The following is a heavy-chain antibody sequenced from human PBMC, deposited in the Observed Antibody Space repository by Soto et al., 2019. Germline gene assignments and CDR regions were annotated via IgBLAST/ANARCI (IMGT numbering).Heavy chain of an antibody. J-gene: IGHJ4*02. CDR1: GGSFSGYS. V-gene: IGHV4-34*01. CDR3: ATGDGPPRLRYFDWYFGY. Sequence: SETLSLTCAVSGGSFSGYSWTWTWIRQPPGKGLEWIGEIDHSGGTNYNPSLKSRVTISVDTSRNQFSLKLTSVTAADTAVYYCATGDGPPRLRYFDWYFGYWGQGTLVTVSS. CDR2: IDHSGGT. D-gene: IGHD3-9*01.